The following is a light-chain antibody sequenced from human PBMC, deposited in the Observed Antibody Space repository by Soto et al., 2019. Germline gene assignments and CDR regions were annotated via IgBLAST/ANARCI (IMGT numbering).Light chain of an antibody. J-gene: IGLJ2*01. CDR3: AAWDDSLNGLV. Sequence: QSVLTQPPSASGTPGQRVTISCSGSSSNIGSNTVHWYQQLPGTAPKLLIYSNSQRPSGVPDRFSGSKSGTSASLAISGLQSGDEADYYCAAWDDSLNGLVFGGGTKLTVL. CDR1: SSNIGSNT. V-gene: IGLV1-44*01. CDR2: SNS.